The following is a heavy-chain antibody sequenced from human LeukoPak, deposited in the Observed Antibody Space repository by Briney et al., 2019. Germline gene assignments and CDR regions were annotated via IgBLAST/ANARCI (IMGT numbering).Heavy chain of an antibody. V-gene: IGHV3-33*01. CDR2: IWYDGSNK. J-gene: IGHJ4*02. Sequence: PGRSLRLSCVASGFTFSRYGMHWARQAPGKGLEWVAVIWYDGSNKYYADSVKGRFTISRDNSKNTLYLQMNSLRAEDTAVYYCARDLTPRPDSGGTLDYWGQGTLVTVSS. CDR1: GFTFSRYG. D-gene: IGHD2-15*01. CDR3: ARDLTPRPDSGGTLDY.